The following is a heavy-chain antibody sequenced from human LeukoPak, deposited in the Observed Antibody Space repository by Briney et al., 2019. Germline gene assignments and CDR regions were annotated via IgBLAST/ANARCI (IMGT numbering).Heavy chain of an antibody. J-gene: IGHJ5*02. CDR1: GYSFTSYW. V-gene: IGHV5-51*01. D-gene: IGHD2-21*02. Sequence: GASLKISCKGSGYSFTSYWIGWVRQMPGKGLEWMGIIYPGDSDTRYSPSFQGQVTISADKSISTAYLQWSSLKASDPAMYYCARQGPCGGDCYYNWFDPWGQGTPVTVSS. CDR3: ARQGPCGGDCYYNWFDP. CDR2: IYPGDSDT.